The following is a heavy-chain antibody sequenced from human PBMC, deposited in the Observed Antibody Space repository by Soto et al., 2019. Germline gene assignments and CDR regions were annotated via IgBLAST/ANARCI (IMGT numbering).Heavy chain of an antibody. CDR1: GGSLSGGDYH. CDR2: INYNWAA. J-gene: IGHJ6*01. Sequence: PSETLSLTFSVSGGSLSGGDYHWSVIRQSPVKGLECIGSINYNWAASYNPSLETRLTISVDADKKQFSLKVRSVTAADTAVYYCARAVQPKIILFGKLTRRDYYDGIDVWGQGTKVT. D-gene: IGHD3-3*02. V-gene: IGHV4-30-4*02. CDR3: ARAVQPKIILFGKLTRRDYYDGIDV.